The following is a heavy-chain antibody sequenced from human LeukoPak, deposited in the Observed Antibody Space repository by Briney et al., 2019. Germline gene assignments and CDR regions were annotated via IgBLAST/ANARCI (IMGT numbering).Heavy chain of an antibody. V-gene: IGHV3-23*01. Sequence: PGGSLRLSCAASGFTFSSYAMSWVRQAPGKGLEWASAINTPGGSTYYADSVKGRFTISRDNSKNTLYLQMNSLRAEDTALYYCARDKSSGYYYFDYWGQGTLVTVSS. CDR3: ARDKSSGYYYFDY. J-gene: IGHJ4*02. CDR1: GFTFSSYA. CDR2: INTPGGST. D-gene: IGHD3-22*01.